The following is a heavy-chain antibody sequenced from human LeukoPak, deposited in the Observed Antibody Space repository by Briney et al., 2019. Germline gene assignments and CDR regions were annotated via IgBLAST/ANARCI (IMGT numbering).Heavy chain of an antibody. CDR1: GFTFGDYA. V-gene: IGHV3-49*04. Sequence: GGSLRLSCTASGFTFGDYAMSWVRQAPGKGLEWVGFIRSKAYGGTTEYAASVKGRFTISRDDSKNTLYLQMNSLKTEDTAVYYCRVVVAVNDYWGQGTLVTVSS. CDR3: RVVVAVNDY. D-gene: IGHD2-15*01. CDR2: IRSKAYGGTT. J-gene: IGHJ4*02.